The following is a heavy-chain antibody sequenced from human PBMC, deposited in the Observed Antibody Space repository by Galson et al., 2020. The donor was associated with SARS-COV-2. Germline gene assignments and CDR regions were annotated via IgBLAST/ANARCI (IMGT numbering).Heavy chain of an antibody. V-gene: IGHV4-4*07. CDR2: IYSSGSI. CDR3: ARDNGIVGASGAFDI. CDR1: GGSMSSYY. J-gene: IGHJ3*02. Sequence: ETSETLSLTYTVSGGSMSSYYLSWIRQPAGKGLEWIGRIYSSGSIDYNPSLESRVTMSVDTSKSHFSLKLSSVTAADTALYYCARDNGIVGASGAFDIWGQGTLVTVSS. D-gene: IGHD1-26*01.